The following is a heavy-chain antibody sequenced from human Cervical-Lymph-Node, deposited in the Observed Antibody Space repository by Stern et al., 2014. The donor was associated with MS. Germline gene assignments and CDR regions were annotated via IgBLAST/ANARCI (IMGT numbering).Heavy chain of an antibody. D-gene: IGHD1-26*01. CDR1: GGSVTSSFYY. CDR3: ARHRGGSYRPIDY. CDR2: IYYSGTT. Sequence: QVQLQESGPGLVKPSETLSLTCTVSGGSVTSSFYYWAWIRQPPGKGLQWIGTIYYSGTTDYNPSLKSRVTLSVDTSANQLSLRLGSVTAADTAVYYCARHRGGSYRPIDYWGQGTRLTVSS. V-gene: IGHV4-39*01. J-gene: IGHJ4*02.